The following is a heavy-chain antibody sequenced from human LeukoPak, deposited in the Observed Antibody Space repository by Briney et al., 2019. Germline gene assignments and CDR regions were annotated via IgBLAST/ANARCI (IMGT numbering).Heavy chain of an antibody. CDR2: ISSSGSTI. Sequence: PGGSLRLSCAASGFTFSSYEMSWVRQAPGKGLEWVSYISSSGSTIYYADSVKGRFTISRDNAKNSLYLQMNSLRAEDTAVYYCARARVGYYGSGSYGYWGQGTLVTVSS. J-gene: IGHJ4*02. V-gene: IGHV3-48*03. CDR1: GFTFSSYE. D-gene: IGHD3-10*01. CDR3: ARARVGYYGSGSYGY.